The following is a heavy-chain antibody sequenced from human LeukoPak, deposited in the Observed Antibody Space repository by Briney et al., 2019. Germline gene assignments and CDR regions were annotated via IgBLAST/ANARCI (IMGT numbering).Heavy chain of an antibody. CDR2: IYTSGST. J-gene: IGHJ4*02. CDR3: ARDYYGSGGVDY. CDR1: VGSISSYY. D-gene: IGHD3-10*01. Sequence: SETLSLTCTVSVGSISSYYWSWIRQPAGKGLEWIGRIYTSGSTNYNPSLKSRVTMSVDTSKNQYSLKLSSVPGADTAGYYWARDYYGSGGVDYWGQGTLVTVSS. V-gene: IGHV4-4*07.